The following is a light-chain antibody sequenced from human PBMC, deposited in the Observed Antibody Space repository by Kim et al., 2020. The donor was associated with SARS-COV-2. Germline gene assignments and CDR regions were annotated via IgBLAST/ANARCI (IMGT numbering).Light chain of an antibody. J-gene: IGLJ3*02. CDR3: AAWDDSLSGHWV. V-gene: IGLV1-47*01. CDR2: RNN. CDR1: SSNIGSNY. Sequence: ELTQPPSASGTPGQRVTISCSGSSSNIGSNYVYWYQQLPGTAPKLLIYRNNQRPSGVPDRFSGSKSGTSASLAISGLRSEDEDDYYCAAWDDSLSGHWVFGGGTQLTVL.